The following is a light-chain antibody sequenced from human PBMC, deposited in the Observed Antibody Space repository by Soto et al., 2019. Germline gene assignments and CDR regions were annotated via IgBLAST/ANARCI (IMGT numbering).Light chain of an antibody. V-gene: IGLV2-14*01. J-gene: IGLJ1*01. CDR2: DVT. CDR1: SSDVGAYNY. Sequence: QSALAQPASVSGPPGQSITISCTGISSDVGAYNYVSWYQHHPGKAPRLVIYDVTNRPSGISDRFPGSKSGNTASLTISGLLHEDQADHYCTSYKSTSTYVFGTGTKVTVL. CDR3: TSYKSTSTYV.